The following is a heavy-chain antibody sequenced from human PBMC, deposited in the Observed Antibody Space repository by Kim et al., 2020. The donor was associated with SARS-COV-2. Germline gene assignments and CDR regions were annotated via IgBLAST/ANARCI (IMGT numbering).Heavy chain of an antibody. J-gene: IGHJ4*02. CDR3: ARDSIAVAGTVDY. V-gene: IGHV6-1*01. Sequence: AVSVKSRITINPDTSKNQFSLQLNSVTPEDTAVYYCARDSIAVAGTVDYWGQGTLVTVSS. D-gene: IGHD6-19*01.